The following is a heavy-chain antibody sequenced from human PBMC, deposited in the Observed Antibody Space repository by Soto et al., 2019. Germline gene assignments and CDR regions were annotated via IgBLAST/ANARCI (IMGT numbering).Heavy chain of an antibody. V-gene: IGHV3-30-3*01. CDR3: ARPYSSGWYGDLEC. D-gene: IGHD6-19*01. CDR1: GFTFSSYA. Sequence: QVQLVESGGGVVQPGRSLRLSCTASGFTFSSYAMHWVRQAPGKGLEWVAVISYDGSNKYYADSVKGRFTISRDNSKNTMYLQMNSLRVEDAAVYYCARPYSSGWYGDLECWGQGTLVTVSS. J-gene: IGHJ4*02. CDR2: ISYDGSNK.